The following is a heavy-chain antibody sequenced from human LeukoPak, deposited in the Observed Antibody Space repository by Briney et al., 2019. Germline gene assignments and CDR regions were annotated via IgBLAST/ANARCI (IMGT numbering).Heavy chain of an antibody. CDR3: ARGGIAAAGPDY. D-gene: IGHD6-13*01. CDR2: IYSGGST. J-gene: IGHJ4*02. CDR1: GFTVSSNY. V-gene: IGHV3-53*01. Sequence: GGSLRLSCAASGFTVSSNYMSWVRQAPGKGLEWVSVIYSGGSTYYADSVQGRFTISRDNSKNTLYLQMNSLRGEDTAVYYCARGGIAAAGPDYRGEGTLVTVSS.